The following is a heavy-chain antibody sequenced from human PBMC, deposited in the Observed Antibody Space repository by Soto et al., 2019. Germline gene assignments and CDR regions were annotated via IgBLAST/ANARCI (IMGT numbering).Heavy chain of an antibody. CDR3: ASLYGDFNWFDP. J-gene: IGHJ5*02. D-gene: IGHD4-17*01. Sequence: ETLSLTCTVSGGSISSSSYYWGWIRQPPGKGLEWIGSIYYSGSTYYNPSLKSRVTISVDTSKNQFSLKLSSVTAADTAVYYCASLYGDFNWFDPWGQGTLVTVSS. CDR2: IYYSGST. CDR1: GGSISSSSYY. V-gene: IGHV4-39*01.